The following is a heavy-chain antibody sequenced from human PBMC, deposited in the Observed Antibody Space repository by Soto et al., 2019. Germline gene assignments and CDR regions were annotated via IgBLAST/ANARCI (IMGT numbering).Heavy chain of an antibody. Sequence: SETTSLPWPASGGYLSSGNYSRRRNCRYPGTGLEWIEYIYSTGSSYYNPSLRSRVSMSVATSKNQFALNLISLNAADTALSFCARDAIQGWLSGRDRFDPWGQGTLDTVSS. CDR3: ARDAIQGWLSGRDRFDP. V-gene: IGHV4-30-4*01. CDR1: GGYLSSGNYS. D-gene: IGHD5-18*01. J-gene: IGHJ5*02. CDR2: IYSTGSS.